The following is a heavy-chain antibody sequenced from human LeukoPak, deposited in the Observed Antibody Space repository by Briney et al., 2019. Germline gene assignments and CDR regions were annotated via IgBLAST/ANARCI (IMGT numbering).Heavy chain of an antibody. J-gene: IGHJ4*02. Sequence: GGSLRLSCAASGFTFSSYGMSWVRQAPGKGLEWVANIKQEGSEKYYVDSVKGRFTISRDNPRNPLYLQMNSPRAEATAVYYCARDRVPLGMVAPVSDYWGQGTLVTVSS. CDR2: IKQEGSEK. CDR3: ARDRVPLGMVAPVSDY. D-gene: IGHD1-26*01. CDR1: GFTFSSYG. V-gene: IGHV3-7*01.